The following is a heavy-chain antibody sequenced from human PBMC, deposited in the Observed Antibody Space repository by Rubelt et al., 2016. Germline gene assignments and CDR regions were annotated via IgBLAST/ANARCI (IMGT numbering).Heavy chain of an antibody. Sequence: VQLVESGGGLVQPGGSLRLSCAASGFTVSSNYMSWVRQAPGKGLEWVSVIYSGGSTYYADSVKGRFTISRDNSKNTLYLQMNSLRAEDTAVYYCARGITMVRGVRNYYYYGMDVWGQGTTVTVSS. D-gene: IGHD3-10*01. CDR1: GFTVSSNY. CDR2: IYSGGST. J-gene: IGHJ6*02. CDR3: ARGITMVRGVRNYYYYGMDV. V-gene: IGHV3-66*01.